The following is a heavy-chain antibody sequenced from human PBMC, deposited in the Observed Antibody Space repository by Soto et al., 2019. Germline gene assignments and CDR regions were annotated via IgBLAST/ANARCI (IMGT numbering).Heavy chain of an antibody. CDR2: IIPIFGTA. V-gene: IGHV1-69*13. D-gene: IGHD2-8*01. CDR3: ASTVSMVYDIMEDYYYYGMDV. Sequence: ASVKVSCKASGGTFSSYAISWVRQAPGQGLEWMGGIIPIFGTANYAQKFQGRVTITADESTSTAYMELSSLRSEDTAVYYCASTVSMVYDIMEDYYYYGMDVWGQGTTVRVSS. J-gene: IGHJ6*02. CDR1: GGTFSSYA.